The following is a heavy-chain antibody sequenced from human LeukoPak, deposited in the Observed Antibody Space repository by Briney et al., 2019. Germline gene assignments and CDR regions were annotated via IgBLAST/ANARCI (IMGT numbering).Heavy chain of an antibody. Sequence: GGSLRLSCAASGFTVSSNYMSWVRQAPGKGLEWVSVIYSGGSTYYADSVKGRFTISRHNSKNTLYLQMNSLRAEDTAVYYCARGVRYYDSSGYPILYWGQGTLVTVSS. CDR1: GFTVSSNY. J-gene: IGHJ4*02. D-gene: IGHD3-22*01. CDR3: ARGVRYYDSSGYPILY. CDR2: IYSGGST. V-gene: IGHV3-53*04.